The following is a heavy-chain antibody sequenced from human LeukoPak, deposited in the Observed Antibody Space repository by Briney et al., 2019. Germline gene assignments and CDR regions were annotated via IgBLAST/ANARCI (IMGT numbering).Heavy chain of an antibody. Sequence: SETLSLTCTVSGGSISSYYWSWIRQPPGKGLEWIGYTYYRGSTNYNPSLKSRVTISVGTSKNQFSLKLTSVTAADTAVYYCARAPGGYGSGSRGAFDIWGQGTMVTVSS. CDR2: TYYRGST. CDR1: GGSISSYY. CDR3: ARAPGGYGSGSRGAFDI. J-gene: IGHJ3*02. V-gene: IGHV4-59*01. D-gene: IGHD3-10*01.